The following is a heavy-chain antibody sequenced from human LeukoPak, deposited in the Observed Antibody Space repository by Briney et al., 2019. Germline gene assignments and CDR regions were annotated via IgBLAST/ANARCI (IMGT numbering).Heavy chain of an antibody. J-gene: IGHJ4*02. CDR3: AGGDTYYYGSGSYSRGFDY. D-gene: IGHD3-10*01. CDR1: GGSISSYY. CDR2: IYYIGST. V-gene: IGHV4-59*08. Sequence: SETLSLTCTVSGGSISSYYWSWIRQPPGKGLEWSGYIYYIGSTNYNPSLKSRVTISVDTSKNQFSLKLSSVTAADPAVYYCAGGDTYYYGSGSYSRGFDYWGQGTLVTVSS.